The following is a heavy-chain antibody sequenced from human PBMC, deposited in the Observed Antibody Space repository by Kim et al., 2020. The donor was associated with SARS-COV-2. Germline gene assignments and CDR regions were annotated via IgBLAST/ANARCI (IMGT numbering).Heavy chain of an antibody. V-gene: IGHV4-34*01. Sequence: SETLSLTCAVYGGSFSGYYWSWIRQPPGKGLEWIGEINHSGSTNYNPSLKSRVTISVDTSKKQFSLKLSSVTAADTAVYYCARGRGGCSGGSCYSIWFDPWGQGTLVTVSS. J-gene: IGHJ5*02. CDR3: ARGRGGCSGGSCYSIWFDP. D-gene: IGHD2-15*01. CDR2: INHSGST. CDR1: GGSFSGYY.